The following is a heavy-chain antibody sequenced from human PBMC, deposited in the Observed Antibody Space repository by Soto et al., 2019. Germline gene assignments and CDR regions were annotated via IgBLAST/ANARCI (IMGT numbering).Heavy chain of an antibody. CDR3: AKSITAPPFAY. Sequence: EVQLLESGGGLVQPGGSLRLSCTASGFTFSSYAMSWVRQAPGKGLEWVSAISGSGGNTYYADSVKGRATTSRANSKNTLYLQMNSLRAEDTAVYYCAKSITAPPFAYWGQGALVTVSS. CDR1: GFTFSSYA. V-gene: IGHV3-23*01. CDR2: ISGSGGNT. J-gene: IGHJ4*02. D-gene: IGHD6-6*01.